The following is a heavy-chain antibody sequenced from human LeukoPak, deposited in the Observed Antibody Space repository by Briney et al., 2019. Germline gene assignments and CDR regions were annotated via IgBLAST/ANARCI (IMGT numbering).Heavy chain of an antibody. V-gene: IGHV3-66*02. D-gene: IGHD4-11*01. Sequence: TGGSLRLSCAASGFTVSNNYMSWVRQAPGKGLEWVSVIYSGGSTYYADSVKGRFTISRDNSKNTLYLQMNSLRAEDTAVYYCARGLTTVTPLDIWGQGTMVTVSS. J-gene: IGHJ3*02. CDR1: GFTVSNNY. CDR2: IYSGGST. CDR3: ARGLTTVTPLDI.